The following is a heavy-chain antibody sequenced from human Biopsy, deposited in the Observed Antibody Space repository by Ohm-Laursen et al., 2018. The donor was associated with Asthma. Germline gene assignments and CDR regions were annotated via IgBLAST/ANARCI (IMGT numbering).Heavy chain of an antibody. CDR2: IYSGGTS. CDR3: ARGDSSGWSHYYFDY. J-gene: IGHJ4*02. CDR1: GFAVSRDY. D-gene: IGHD6-19*01. V-gene: IGHV3-53*01. Sequence: SLRLSCTASGFAVSRDYMFWVRQAPGKGLEWVPVIYSGGTSHTADSVRGRFTISRDYSKNTLYLRMHSLRVEDTAVYYCARGDSSGWSHYYFDYWGQGTLVTVSS.